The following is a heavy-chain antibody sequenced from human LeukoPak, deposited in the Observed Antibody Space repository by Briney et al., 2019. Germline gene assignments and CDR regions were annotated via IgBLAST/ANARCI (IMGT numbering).Heavy chain of an antibody. Sequence: SETLSLTCTVSGGSISSYYWSWIRQPPGKGLEWIGYIYYSGSTNYNPSLKSRVTISVDTSKNQFSLKLSSVTAADTAAYYCASQGSYSASYSHWYFDPWGRGTLVTVSS. V-gene: IGHV4-59*08. CDR1: GGSISSYY. J-gene: IGHJ2*01. D-gene: IGHD1-26*01. CDR3: ASQGSYSASYSHWYFDP. CDR2: IYYSGST.